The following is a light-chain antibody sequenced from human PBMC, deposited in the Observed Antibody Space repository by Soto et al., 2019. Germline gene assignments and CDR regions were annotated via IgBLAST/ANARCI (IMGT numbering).Light chain of an antibody. V-gene: IGKV1-5*03. CDR2: RAS. CDR1: QGISNW. CDR3: QQYNNYSWT. Sequence: DLQMTQSPSTLSASVGDRVTITCRASQGISNWLAWYQQKPGKAPNLLIYRASSLESGVPSRFSGRGSGTEFTLTISSLQPDDFATYYCQQYNNYSWTFGQETQVETK. J-gene: IGKJ1*01.